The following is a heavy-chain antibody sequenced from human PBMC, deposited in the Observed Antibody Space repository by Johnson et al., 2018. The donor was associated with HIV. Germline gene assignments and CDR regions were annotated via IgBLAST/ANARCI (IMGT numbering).Heavy chain of an antibody. Sequence: QVQLVESGGGLVQSGRSLRLSCAASGFTFSSYAMHWVRQAPGKGLEWVAVISYDGSNKYYADSVKGRFTISRDNSKNTLYLQMNSLRAEDTAVYYCARVKVATSNAFDIWGQGTMVTVSS. D-gene: IGHD5-12*01. V-gene: IGHV3-30-3*01. CDR2: ISYDGSNK. CDR3: ARVKVATSNAFDI. CDR1: GFTFSSYA. J-gene: IGHJ3*02.